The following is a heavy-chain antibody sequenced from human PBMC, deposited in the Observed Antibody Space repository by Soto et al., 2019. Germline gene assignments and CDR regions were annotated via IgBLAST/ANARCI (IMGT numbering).Heavy chain of an antibody. CDR2: ISGSEDNI. CDR1: GFPFSNYY. V-gene: IGHV3-23*01. Sequence: PGGSLRLSWVASGFPFSNYYMDCVRQAPGKGLEWVAVISGSEDNIHYADSVKGRFTISRDNSMNTLYLQMNSLRADDTAIYYCAKDLHWFAMDVWGQGTTVTVPS. D-gene: IGHD3-10*01. CDR3: AKDLHWFAMDV. J-gene: IGHJ6*02.